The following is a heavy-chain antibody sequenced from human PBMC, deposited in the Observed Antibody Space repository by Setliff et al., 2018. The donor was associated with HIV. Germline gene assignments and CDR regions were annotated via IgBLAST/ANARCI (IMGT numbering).Heavy chain of an antibody. D-gene: IGHD3-22*01. CDR2: IYYSGST. V-gene: IGHV4-59*08. J-gene: IGHJ3*01. CDR1: GGSISSYY. CDR3: ARAKFYYDSSGFFPLPAAFDF. Sequence: SETLSLTCTVSGGSISSYYWSWIRQPPGKGLEWIVYIYYSGSTNYNPSLKSRVTISVDTSRNQFSLKLNSVTDTDTALYYCARAKFYYDSSGFFPLPAAFDFWGQGTMVTVSS.